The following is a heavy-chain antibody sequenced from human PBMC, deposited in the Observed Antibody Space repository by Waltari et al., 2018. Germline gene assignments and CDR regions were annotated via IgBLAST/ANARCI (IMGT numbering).Heavy chain of an antibody. V-gene: IGHV3-7*01. CDR1: GFTFSSYW. CDR3: ARDQLGITDAFDI. CDR2: IKQDGSEK. Sequence: EVQLVESGGGLVQPGGSLRLSCAASGFTFSSYWMSWVRQAPGKGLEWVANIKQDGSEKYYVDSVKGRFTISRDNAKNSLYLQMNSLRAEDTAVYYCARDQLGITDAFDIWGQGTMVTVSS. J-gene: IGHJ3*02. D-gene: IGHD6-13*01.